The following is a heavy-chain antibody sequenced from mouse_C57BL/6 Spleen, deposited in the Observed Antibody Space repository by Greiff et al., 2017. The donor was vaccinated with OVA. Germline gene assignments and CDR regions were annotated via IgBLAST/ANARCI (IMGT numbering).Heavy chain of an antibody. CDR2: IRNKANGYTT. D-gene: IGHD2-4*01. J-gene: IGHJ4*01. CDR1: GFTFTDYY. V-gene: IGHV7-3*01. CDR3: ARSYDYHYAMDY. Sequence: EVHLVESGGGLVQPGGSLSLSCAASGFTFTDYYMSWVRQPPGKALEWLGFIRNKANGYTTEYSASVKGRFTISRDNSQSILYLQMNALRAEDSATYYCARSYDYHYAMDYWGQGTSVTVSS.